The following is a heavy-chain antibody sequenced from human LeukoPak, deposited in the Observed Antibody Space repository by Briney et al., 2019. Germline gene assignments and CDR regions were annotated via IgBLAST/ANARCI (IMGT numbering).Heavy chain of an antibody. J-gene: IGHJ4*02. V-gene: IGHV3-7*01. Sequence: GGSLRLSCAASGFTFSSYWMNWVRQAPGKGLEWVANIKYDESEKYYVDSVKGRFSISRDNAKNSLYLQMNSLRAEDTAVYYCARAHHRRVYDYVWGSYPYWGQGTLVTVSS. D-gene: IGHD3-16*02. CDR2: IKYDESEK. CDR1: GFTFSSYW. CDR3: ARAHHRRVYDYVWGSYPY.